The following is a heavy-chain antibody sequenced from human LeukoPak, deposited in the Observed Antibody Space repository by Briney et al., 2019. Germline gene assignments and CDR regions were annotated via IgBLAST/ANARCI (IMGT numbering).Heavy chain of an antibody. J-gene: IGHJ4*02. CDR2: ISGSGGST. D-gene: IGHD1-26*01. V-gene: IGHV3-23*01. CDR1: GFTFSSSA. Sequence: GGSLRLSCAASGFTFSSSAMSWVRQAPGKGLEWVSVISGSGGSTYYADYVKGRFTISRDNSKNTLYLQMNSLRAEDTALYYCAKALLSWEPLPGDVYFDYWGQGTLVTVSS. CDR3: AKALLSWEPLPGDVYFDY.